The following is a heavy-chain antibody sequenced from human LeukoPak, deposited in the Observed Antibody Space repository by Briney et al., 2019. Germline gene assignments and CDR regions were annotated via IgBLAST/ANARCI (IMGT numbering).Heavy chain of an antibody. Sequence: SETLSLTCSVSGGSISSSSYYWGWIRQPPGKGLEWIGNIYYSGSPFYNPSLESRVTISVDTSKNQFSLKMTSVTAADTAVYYCARFGSVREPFDYWGQGTLVTVSS. CDR3: ARFGSVREPFDY. J-gene: IGHJ4*02. CDR1: GGSISSSSYY. V-gene: IGHV4-39*07. D-gene: IGHD1-14*01. CDR2: IYYSGSP.